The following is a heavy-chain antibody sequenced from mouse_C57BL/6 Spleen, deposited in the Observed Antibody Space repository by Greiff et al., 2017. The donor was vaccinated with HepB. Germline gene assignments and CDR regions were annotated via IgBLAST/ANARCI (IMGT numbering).Heavy chain of an antibody. V-gene: IGHV1-63*01. Sequence: QVQLQQSGAELVRPGTSVKMSCKASGYTFTNYWIGWAKQRPGHGLEWIGDIYPGGGYTNYNDKFKGKATLTADKSSSTAYMQFSSLTSEDSAIYYCARAYYGNYNVFDYWGQGTTLSVSS. D-gene: IGHD2-10*01. CDR1: GYTFTNYW. CDR3: ARAYYGNYNVFDY. J-gene: IGHJ2*01. CDR2: IYPGGGYT.